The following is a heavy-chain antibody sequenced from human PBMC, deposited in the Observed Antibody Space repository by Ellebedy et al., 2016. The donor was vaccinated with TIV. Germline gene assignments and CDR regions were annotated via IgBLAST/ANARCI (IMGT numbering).Heavy chain of an antibody. CDR3: ARGASELTSSPTYYSYYGMDV. V-gene: IGHV1-18*01. Sequence: ASVKASCKASGYTFTSYGISWVRQAPGQGLEWMGWISAYNGNTNYAQKLQGRVTMTTDTSTSTAYMELRSLRSDDTAVYYCARGASELTSSPTYYSYYGMDVWGQGTTVTVSS. CDR1: GYTFTSYG. D-gene: IGHD2-2*01. J-gene: IGHJ6*02. CDR2: ISAYNGNT.